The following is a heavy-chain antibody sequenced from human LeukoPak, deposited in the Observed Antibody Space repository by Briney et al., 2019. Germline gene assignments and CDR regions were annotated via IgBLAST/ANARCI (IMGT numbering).Heavy chain of an antibody. CDR3: ARHYGSDFFDY. CDR1: GGSISSSSYY. CDR2: IYYSGST. Sequence: PSETLSLTCTVSGGSISSSSYYWGWIRQPPGKGLEWIGSIYYSGSTYYNPSLKSRVTISVDTSKNQFSLKLSSVTAADTAVYYCARHYGSDFFDYWGQGTLVTVSS. J-gene: IGHJ4*02. D-gene: IGHD6-19*01. V-gene: IGHV4-39*01.